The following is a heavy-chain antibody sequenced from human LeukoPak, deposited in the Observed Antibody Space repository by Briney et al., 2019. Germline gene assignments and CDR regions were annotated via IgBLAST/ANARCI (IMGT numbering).Heavy chain of an antibody. CDR3: VLVISTGVGGRGWFDP. CDR1: GDSISSSTY. CDR2: FDHRGSP. Sequence: SETLSLTCSVSGDSISSSTYWGWIRQPPGKGLEWIGSFDHRGSPYYNPSLKSRVTISGDTSKNQFSLKLTSVSAADTAVYYAVLVISTGVGGRGWFDPWGQGTLVTVSS. V-gene: IGHV4-39*01. D-gene: IGHD3-22*01. J-gene: IGHJ5*02.